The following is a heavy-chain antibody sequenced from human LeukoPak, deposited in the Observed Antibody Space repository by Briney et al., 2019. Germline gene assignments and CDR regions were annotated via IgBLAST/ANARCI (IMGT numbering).Heavy chain of an antibody. CDR2: ISGSDGNT. CDR1: GFTFSSYA. CDR3: TQGLWFGESYFDY. V-gene: IGHV3-23*01. J-gene: IGHJ4*02. Sequence: PGGSLRLSCAASGFTFSSYAMSWVRQAPGKGLEWVSAISGSDGNTYYADSVKGRFTISRDNPKNTLYLQMNSLKTEDTAVYYCTQGLWFGESYFDYWGQGTLVTVSS. D-gene: IGHD3-10*01.